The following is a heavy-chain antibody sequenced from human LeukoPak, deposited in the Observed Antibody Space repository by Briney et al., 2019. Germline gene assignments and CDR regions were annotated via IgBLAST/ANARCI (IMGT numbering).Heavy chain of an antibody. CDR3: ARGGRGSGYDGGFDY. J-gene: IGHJ4*02. CDR2: IIPIFGTA. CDR1: GGTFSSYA. Sequence: GASVKVSCKASGGTFSSYAISWVRQAPGQGLEWMGGIIPIFGTANYAQKFQGGVTITADESTSTAYMELSSLRSEDTAVYYCARGGRGSGYDGGFDYWGQGTLVTVSS. V-gene: IGHV1-69*13. D-gene: IGHD5-12*01.